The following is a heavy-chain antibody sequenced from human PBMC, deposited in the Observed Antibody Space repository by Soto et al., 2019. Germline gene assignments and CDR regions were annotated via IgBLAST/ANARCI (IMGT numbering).Heavy chain of an antibody. D-gene: IGHD4-17*01. V-gene: IGHV5-51*01. CDR3: ARLDYVDFRLDV. CDR1: GYSFSTYW. CDR2: IYPGDSDT. J-gene: IGHJ6*02. Sequence: PGESLKISCKASGYSFSTYWIAWVRQMPGKGLEWMGIIYPGDSDTNYSPSFQGHITFSADRSMSTAYLQWNSLKASDTAIYYCARLDYVDFRLDVWGQGTTVTVSS.